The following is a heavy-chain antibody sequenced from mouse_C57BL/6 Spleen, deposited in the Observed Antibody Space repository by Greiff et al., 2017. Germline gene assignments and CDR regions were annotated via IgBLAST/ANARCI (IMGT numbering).Heavy chain of an antibody. CDR1: GYTFTDYN. V-gene: IGHV1-18*01. CDR2: INPNNGGT. D-gene: IGHD2-2*01. J-gene: IGHJ4*01. Sequence: VQLQQSGPELVKPGASVKIPCKASGYTFTDYNMDWVKQSHGKSLEWIGDINPNNGGTIYNQKFKGKATLTVDKSSSTAYMELRSLTSEDTAVYYCARGAIYYGYDGDYAMDYWGQGTSVTVSS. CDR3: ARGAIYYGYDGDYAMDY.